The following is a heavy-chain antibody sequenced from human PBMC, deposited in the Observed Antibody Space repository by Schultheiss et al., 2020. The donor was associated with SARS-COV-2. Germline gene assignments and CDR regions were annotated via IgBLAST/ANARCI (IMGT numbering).Heavy chain of an antibody. CDR2: ISYDGSNK. D-gene: IGHD5-24*01. CDR3: ARRWANYAMDV. CDR1: GFTFSSYA. V-gene: IGHV3-30*07. J-gene: IGHJ6*02. Sequence: GGSLRLSCAASGFTFSSYAMHWVRQAPGKGLEWVAVISYDGSNKYYADSVKGRFTISRDNSKNTLYLQMNSLRAEDTAVYYCARRWANYAMDVWGPGTTVTVSS.